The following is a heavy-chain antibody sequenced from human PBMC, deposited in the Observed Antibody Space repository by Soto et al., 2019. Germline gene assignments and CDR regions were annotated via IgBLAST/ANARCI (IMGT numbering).Heavy chain of an antibody. Sequence: QVHLVQSGPEVKRPGSSVKGSCKAFGATLGRNVITWGRQAPGQGLEWMGGIIPMFPTTNYAQKFKGRLTIYADKSTGTAYMEMTSLRSEDTAVYYCTKDGDSADYGYWGQGTLVTVSS. J-gene: IGHJ4*02. CDR2: IIPMFPTT. V-gene: IGHV1-69*06. D-gene: IGHD2-21*01. CDR3: TKDGDSADYGY. CDR1: GATLGRNV.